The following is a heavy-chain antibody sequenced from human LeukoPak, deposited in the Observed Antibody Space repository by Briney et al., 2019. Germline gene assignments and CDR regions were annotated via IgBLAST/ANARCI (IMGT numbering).Heavy chain of an antibody. V-gene: IGHV3-66*01. CDR3: ARSSYDFWSGYWFSDRVRGVIYYFDY. CDR1: EFSVGSNY. J-gene: IGHJ4*02. D-gene: IGHD3-3*01. Sequence: GGSLRLSCAASEFSVGSNYMTWVRQAPGKGLEWISLIYSGGSTYYADSVKGRFTISRDNSKNTLYLQMNSLRAEDTAVYYCARSSYDFWSGYWFSDRVRGVIYYFDYWGQGTLVTVSS. CDR2: IYSGGST.